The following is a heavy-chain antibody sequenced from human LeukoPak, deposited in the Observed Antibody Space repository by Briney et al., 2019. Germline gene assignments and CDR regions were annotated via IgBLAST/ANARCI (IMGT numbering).Heavy chain of an antibody. J-gene: IGHJ4*02. Sequence: ASVKVSCTASGYTFIGYYIHWVRQAPGQGLEWMGWVNPSSGDTNYAQQFQGRLTLTRDTSISTAYMQLSRLTSDDTAVYFCARGHYYDSSGYYTLLVGWGQGTLVTVSS. V-gene: IGHV1-2*02. CDR3: ARGHYYDSSGYYTLLVG. CDR1: GYTFIGYY. CDR2: VNPSSGDT. D-gene: IGHD3-22*01.